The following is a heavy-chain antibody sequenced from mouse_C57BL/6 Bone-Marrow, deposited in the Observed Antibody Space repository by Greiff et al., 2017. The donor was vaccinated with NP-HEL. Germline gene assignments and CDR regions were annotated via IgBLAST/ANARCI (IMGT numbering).Heavy chain of an antibody. V-gene: IGHV5-16*01. J-gene: IGHJ2*01. CDR1: GFTFSDYY. CDR3: ARIYYYGSSYRNFDY. D-gene: IGHD1-1*01. Sequence: EVQLVESEGGLVQPGSSMKLSCTASGFTFSDYYMAWVRQVPEKGLEWVANINYDGSSTYYLDSLKSRFIISRDNAKNILYLQMSSLKSEDTATYYCARIYYYGSSYRNFDYWGQGTTLTVSS. CDR2: INYDGSST.